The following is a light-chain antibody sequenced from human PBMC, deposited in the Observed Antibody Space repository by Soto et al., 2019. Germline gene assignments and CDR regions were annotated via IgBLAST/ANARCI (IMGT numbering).Light chain of an antibody. CDR3: CSFTTSSTYV. CDR1: SSDVGGYNY. Sequence: QSVLTQPASVSGYPGQSITISCTGTSSDVGGYNYVSWYQQYPGKAPKVMIYDVTNRPSGVSNRFSGSRSGNTASLTISGLQAEDEADYYCCSFTTSSTYVFGTGTKLTVL. CDR2: DVT. J-gene: IGLJ1*01. V-gene: IGLV2-14*01.